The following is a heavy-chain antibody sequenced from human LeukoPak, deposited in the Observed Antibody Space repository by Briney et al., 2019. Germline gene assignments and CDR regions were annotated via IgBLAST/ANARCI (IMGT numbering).Heavy chain of an antibody. CDR1: GFTFSSYG. D-gene: IGHD3-3*01. Sequence: GGSLRLSCAASGFTFSSYGMHWVRQAPGKGLEWVAVISYDGSNKYYADSVKGRFTISRDNAKNSLYLRMNSLRAEDTAVYYCARDPDLRFLEWPRRGWYFDLWGRGTLVTVSS. V-gene: IGHV3-30*03. CDR2: ISYDGSNK. CDR3: ARDPDLRFLEWPRRGWYFDL. J-gene: IGHJ2*01.